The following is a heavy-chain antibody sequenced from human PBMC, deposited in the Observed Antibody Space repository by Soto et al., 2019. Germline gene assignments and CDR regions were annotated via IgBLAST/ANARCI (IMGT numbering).Heavy chain of an antibody. CDR3: VTARGIAVGGSFDH. CDR1: GGSISSSSSY. V-gene: IGHV4-39*01. Sequence: SETLSLTCTVSGGSISSSSSYWGWVRQPPGKGLEWMASIYSGSTYQNPSLKSRVTISVDTSKNQFSLKLSSVAAPDTAICYCVTARGIAVGGSFDHWGQGTLVTVSS. J-gene: IGHJ5*02. CDR2: IYSGST. D-gene: IGHD6-13*01.